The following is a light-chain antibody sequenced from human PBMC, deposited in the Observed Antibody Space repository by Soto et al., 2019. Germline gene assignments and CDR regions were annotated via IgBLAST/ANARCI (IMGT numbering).Light chain of an antibody. V-gene: IGKV3-15*01. CDR3: QQANSFPWT. J-gene: IGKJ1*01. CDR2: DAS. CDR1: QSVSSN. Sequence: EIVMTQSPATLSVSPGEGATLSCRASQSVSSNLAWYQQKPGQAPRLLIYDASTRATGIPVRFSGSGSGTEFTLTISSLQSEDFATYYCQQANSFPWTFGQGTKVDIK.